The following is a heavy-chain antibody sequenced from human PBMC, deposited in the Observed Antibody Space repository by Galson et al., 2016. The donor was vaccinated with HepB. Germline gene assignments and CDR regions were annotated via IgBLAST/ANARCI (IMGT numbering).Heavy chain of an antibody. D-gene: IGHD2-21*01. CDR3: ARTYSSVHGMDV. CDR2: IDWDDES. CDR1: GFSLTTSGMC. J-gene: IGHJ6*02. Sequence: PALVKPTQSLTLTCTFSGFSLTTSGMCVSWIRQPPGKALEWLARIDWDDESYYSTSLKTRLTISKDTSKNQVVLTMTNMDPVDTATYYCARTYSSVHGMDVWGHGTTVTVSS. V-gene: IGHV2-70*11.